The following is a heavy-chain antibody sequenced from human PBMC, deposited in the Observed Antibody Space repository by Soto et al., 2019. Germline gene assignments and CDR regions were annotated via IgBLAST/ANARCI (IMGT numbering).Heavy chain of an antibody. CDR1: GGSISSYY. J-gene: IGHJ4*02. CDR3: ARQGDGNSFRYFAY. CDR2: IYYSGST. V-gene: IGHV4-59*08. Sequence: SETLSLTCTVSGGSISSYYWSWIRQPPGKGLEWIGYIYYSGSTNHNPSLKSRVTISLDTSKNQFSLKLSSVTAADTAVYYCARQGDGNSFRYFAYWGRGPLVTVSS. D-gene: IGHD3-16*02.